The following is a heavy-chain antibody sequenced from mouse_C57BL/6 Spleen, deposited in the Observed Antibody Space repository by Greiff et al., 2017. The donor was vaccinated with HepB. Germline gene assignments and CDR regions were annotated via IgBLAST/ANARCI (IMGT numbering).Heavy chain of an antibody. V-gene: IGHV5-17*01. J-gene: IGHJ4*01. D-gene: IGHD2-1*01. CDR3: ARRGNYGFYAMDY. CDR1: GFTFSDYG. Sequence: VQLKESGGGLVKPGGSLKLSCAASGFTFSDYGMHWVRQAPEKGLEWVAYISSGSSTIYYADTVKGRFTISRDNAKNTLFLQMTSLRSEDMAMYYCARRGNYGFYAMDYWGQGTSVTVSS. CDR2: ISSGSSTI.